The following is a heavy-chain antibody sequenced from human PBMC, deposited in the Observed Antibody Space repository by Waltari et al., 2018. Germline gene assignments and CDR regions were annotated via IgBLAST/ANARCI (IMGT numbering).Heavy chain of an antibody. Sequence: QLQLQESGPGLVKPSETLSLTCTVSGCSIRSSSYYWGWIRQPPGKGLEWIGSIYYSGSTYYNPSLKSRVTISVDTSKNQFSLKLSSVTAADTAVYYCASTVYYDSSGWTYYFDYWGQGTLVTVSS. CDR3: ASTVYYDSSGWTYYFDY. J-gene: IGHJ4*02. V-gene: IGHV4-39*01. CDR2: IYYSGST. D-gene: IGHD3-22*01. CDR1: GCSIRSSSYY.